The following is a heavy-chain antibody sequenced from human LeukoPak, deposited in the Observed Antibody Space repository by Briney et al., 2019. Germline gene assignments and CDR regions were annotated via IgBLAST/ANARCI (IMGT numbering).Heavy chain of an antibody. CDR1: GFTFNNHW. CDR3: VRDRLSNDYAHNCFDS. V-gene: IGHV3-74*01. D-gene: IGHD4-17*01. CDR2: INFDGSTT. Sequence: GGSLRLSCAASGFTFNNHWMHWVRQAPGKGLVWVSHINFDGSTTTYADSVKGRFTISRNNANNTLFLYMNSLRAEDTAVYYCVRDRLSNDYAHNCFDSWGQGTLVTVSS. J-gene: IGHJ5*01.